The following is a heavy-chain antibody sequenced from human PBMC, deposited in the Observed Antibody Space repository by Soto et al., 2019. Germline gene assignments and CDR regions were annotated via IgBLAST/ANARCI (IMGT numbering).Heavy chain of an antibody. CDR3: ARDGGGLRLGELSFPIPYYYYGMDV. CDR1: GGTFSSYA. J-gene: IGHJ6*02. CDR2: IIPIFGTA. D-gene: IGHD3-16*02. Sequence: QVQLVQSGAEVKKPGSSVKVSCKASGGTFSSYAISWVRQAPGQGLEWMGGIIPIFGTANYAQKFQGRVTITADESTSAAYMEVSSLRYEDTGVYYCARDGGGLRLGELSFPIPYYYYGMDVWGQGTTVTVSS. V-gene: IGHV1-69*01.